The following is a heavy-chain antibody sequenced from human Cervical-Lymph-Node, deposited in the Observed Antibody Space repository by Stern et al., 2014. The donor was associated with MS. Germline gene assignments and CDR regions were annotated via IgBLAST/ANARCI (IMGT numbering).Heavy chain of an antibody. CDR1: GGTFSKFP. Sequence: QVQLVQSGAGVTQPGASVKVSCKASGGTFSKFPSSWVRQAPGQGLEWMGGIFPVFGTPTYAQEFRGRVTITADVSTSTVYMELSSLRSDDTAVYYCALSSETSDRWYSLGYDLWGQGTLVTVS. D-gene: IGHD6-13*01. J-gene: IGHJ5*02. CDR3: ALSSETSDRWYSLGYDL. CDR2: IFPVFGTP. V-gene: IGHV1-69*01.